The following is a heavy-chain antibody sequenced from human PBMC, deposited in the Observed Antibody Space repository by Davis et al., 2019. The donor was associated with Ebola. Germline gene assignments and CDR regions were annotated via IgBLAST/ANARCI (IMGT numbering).Heavy chain of an antibody. CDR3: ARDSGPRRRYYYYGMDV. Sequence: GESLKIPCAASGFTFSSYGMHWVRQAPGKGLEWVAVISYDGSNKYYADSVKGRFTISRDNAKNTLYLQMNSLRAEDTAVYYCARDSGPRRRYYYYGMDVWGQGTTVTVSS. J-gene: IGHJ6*02. CDR2: ISYDGSNK. V-gene: IGHV3-30*03. D-gene: IGHD6-6*01. CDR1: GFTFSSYG.